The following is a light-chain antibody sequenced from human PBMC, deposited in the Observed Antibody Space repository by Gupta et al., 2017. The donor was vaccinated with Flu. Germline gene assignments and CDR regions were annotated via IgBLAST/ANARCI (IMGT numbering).Light chain of an antibody. CDR2: EVS. V-gene: IGLV2-14*01. Sequence: SAPPPPPSLSVTPGQSISISCTGTSRDICWYNYVSWYHQHPGKAPKLIRYEVSNRPSGVSNRFSAAKSGNTASLTISGLQTEDEAEYYCSSYKSTSMIFGGGTTLTVL. CDR3: SSYKSTSMI. J-gene: IGLJ2*01. CDR1: SRDICWYNY.